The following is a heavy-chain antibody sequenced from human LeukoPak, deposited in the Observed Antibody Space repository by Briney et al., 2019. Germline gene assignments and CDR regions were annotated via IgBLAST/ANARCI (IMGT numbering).Heavy chain of an antibody. J-gene: IGHJ4*02. V-gene: IGHV4-34*01. D-gene: IGHD6-13*01. CDR2: INHSGST. CDR3: ASSIKAAVLDY. Sequence: PSETLSLTCAVYGGSFSGYYWSWIRQPPGKGLEWIGEINHSGSTNYNPSLKSRVTISVDTSKNQFFLKLSSVTAADTAVYYCASSIKAAVLDYWGQGTLVTVSS. CDR1: GGSFSGYY.